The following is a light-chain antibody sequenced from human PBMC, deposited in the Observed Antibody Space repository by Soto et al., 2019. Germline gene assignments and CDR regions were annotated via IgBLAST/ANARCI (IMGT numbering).Light chain of an antibody. V-gene: IGKV3-20*01. Sequence: EIVMTQSPATLSVSPGEGATLSCRASQNIRTKLAWYQQKPGQAPRLLIYGASNRATGIPDRFSGSGSGTDFTLTISRLEPEDFAVYSCQQYGGSPLFTFGPGTRVDFK. CDR1: QNIRTK. J-gene: IGKJ3*01. CDR2: GAS. CDR3: QQYGGSPLFT.